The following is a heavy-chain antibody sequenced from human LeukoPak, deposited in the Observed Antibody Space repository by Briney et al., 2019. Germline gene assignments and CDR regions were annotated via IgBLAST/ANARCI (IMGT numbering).Heavy chain of an antibody. Sequence: GRSLRLSCAACGFTFRSYGMQWVRQAPGKGLEWVSAISGSGGSTYYADSVKGRFTISRDNCKDTLYLQMNSLRAEDTAVYYCANLIFGVVVVDYWGQGTLVTVST. V-gene: IGHV3-23*01. J-gene: IGHJ4*02. CDR1: GFTFRSYG. CDR2: ISGSGGST. D-gene: IGHD3-3*01. CDR3: ANLIFGVVVVDY.